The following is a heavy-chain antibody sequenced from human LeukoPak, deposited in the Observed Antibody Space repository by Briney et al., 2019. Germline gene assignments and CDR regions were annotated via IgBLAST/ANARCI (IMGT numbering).Heavy chain of an antibody. CDR1: GGSISSYY. J-gene: IGHJ3*02. CDR3: ARVSSYYDILTGYRHDAFDI. Sequence: TSETLSLTCTVSGGSISSYYWSWIRQPPGKGLEWIGYIYYSGSTNYNPSLKSRVTISVDTSKNQFSLKLSSVTAADTAVYYCARVSSYYDILTGYRHDAFDIWGQGTMVTVSS. CDR2: IYYSGST. V-gene: IGHV4-59*01. D-gene: IGHD3-9*01.